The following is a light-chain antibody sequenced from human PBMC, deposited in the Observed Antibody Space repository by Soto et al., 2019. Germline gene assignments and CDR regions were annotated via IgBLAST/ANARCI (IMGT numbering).Light chain of an antibody. V-gene: IGKV3-20*01. Sequence: ERVLKRAPHTLYLYTGEGATCSFMSSQSVSSNYLAWYQQKPGQAPRLLIYGAFKRATGIPDRFSGSGSGTDLTLTISRMEPEDFAVYCCQQSGRSPRTLGEGSKVDI. CDR1: QSVSSNY. CDR3: QQSGRSPRT. CDR2: GAF. J-gene: IGKJ1*01.